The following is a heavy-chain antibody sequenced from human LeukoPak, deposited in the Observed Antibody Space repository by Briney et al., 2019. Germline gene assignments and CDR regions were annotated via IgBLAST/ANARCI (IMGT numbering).Heavy chain of an antibody. D-gene: IGHD2-2*01. J-gene: IGHJ3*02. CDR3: ARDFRAVGYQPGAFDI. CDR1: GYTFTNYG. V-gene: IGHV1-18*01. Sequence: ASVKVSCKASGYTFTNYGISWVRQAPGQGLEWMGWISAYNGNTNYAQKLQGRVTMTTDTSTSTAYMELRSLRSDDTAVYYCARDFRAVGYQPGAFDIWGQGTMVTVSS. CDR2: ISAYNGNT.